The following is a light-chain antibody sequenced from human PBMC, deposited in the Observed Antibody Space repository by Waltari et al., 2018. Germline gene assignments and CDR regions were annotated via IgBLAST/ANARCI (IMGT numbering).Light chain of an antibody. V-gene: IGKV3-15*01. CDR1: QIISTN. CDR3: LQYNKWPALT. Sequence: IVMTQSPATLSLSQGERAALSCRASQIISTNLAWYQQKPGQAPRLLIYGASTRATGVPGRFSGSGSGIEFTLTVSSLQPEDFAVYYCLQYNKWPALTFGGGTKVEIK. J-gene: IGKJ4*01. CDR2: GAS.